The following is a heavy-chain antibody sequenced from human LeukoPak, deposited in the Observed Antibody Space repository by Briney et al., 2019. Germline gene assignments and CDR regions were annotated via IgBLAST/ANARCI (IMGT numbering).Heavy chain of an antibody. CDR3: ARAVGYSSSWIGAFDI. J-gene: IGHJ3*02. Sequence: GGSLRLSCAASGFTFSSYSMNWVRQAPGKGLEWVSYISSSSSTIYYADSVKGRFTISRDNAKTSLYLQMNSLRDEDTAVYYCARAVGYSSSWIGAFDIWGQGTMVTVSS. V-gene: IGHV3-48*02. D-gene: IGHD6-13*01. CDR2: ISSSSSTI. CDR1: GFTFSSYS.